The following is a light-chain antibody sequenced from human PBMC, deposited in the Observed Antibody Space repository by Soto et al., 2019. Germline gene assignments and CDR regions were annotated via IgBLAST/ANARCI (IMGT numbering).Light chain of an antibody. V-gene: IGLV1-40*01. CDR1: SFNIGAGYD. CDR3: QSYDSSLKKV. Sequence: QSVLTQPPSVSGAPGQRVTISCTGSSFNIGAGYDVHWYQQLPGTAPKLLIYDNTNRPSGVPDRFSGSKSGTSASLAITGLQAEDEADYYCQSYDSSLKKVFGGGTKVTVL. J-gene: IGLJ2*01. CDR2: DNT.